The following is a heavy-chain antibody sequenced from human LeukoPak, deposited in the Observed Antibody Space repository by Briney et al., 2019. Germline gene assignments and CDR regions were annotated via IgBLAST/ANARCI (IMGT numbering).Heavy chain of an antibody. Sequence: PGASVKVSCKASGFTFTSYDINWVRQASGQGLEWMGWMNPNNGNTGYAQKFQGRVTMTRDTSISTAYMELRGLRSEDTAVYYCVRDGERVAISVNYWFDPWGQGTLVTVSS. CDR1: GFTFTSYD. V-gene: IGHV1-8*01. J-gene: IGHJ5*02. CDR3: VRDGERVAISVNYWFDP. CDR2: MNPNNGNT. D-gene: IGHD2-2*02.